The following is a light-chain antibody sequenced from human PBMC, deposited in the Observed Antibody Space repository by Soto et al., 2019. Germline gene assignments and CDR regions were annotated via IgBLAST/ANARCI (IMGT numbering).Light chain of an antibody. Sequence: IPLTQSPSTLSASVGDSDTITCRACQGFTGYLAWYQQKPGKVPQLLIYETPNMEIGVPSRFSGSGSGTDFSLSISSLQPEDIATYYCQQHHSLPLTFGPGTKVDNK. CDR2: ETP. J-gene: IGKJ3*01. CDR1: QGFTGY. CDR3: QQHHSLPLT. V-gene: IGKV1-33*01.